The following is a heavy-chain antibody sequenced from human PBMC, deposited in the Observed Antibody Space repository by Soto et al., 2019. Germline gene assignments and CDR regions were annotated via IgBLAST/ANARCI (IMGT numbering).Heavy chain of an antibody. CDR1: GGSFRGHY. D-gene: IGHD2-2*01. Sequence: LSLTCAGYGGSFRGHYWSWIRQPPGKGLEGIGEINRRGNTNYNRSLKSRVTISVDTSKNQLSLKLSSVTAAETAVYYCAVPYQYCSATSCEDSYYYYCMDVWGQGTTVTVSS. V-gene: IGHV4-34*01. CDR2: INRRGNT. J-gene: IGHJ6*02. CDR3: AVPYQYCSATSCEDSYYYYCMDV.